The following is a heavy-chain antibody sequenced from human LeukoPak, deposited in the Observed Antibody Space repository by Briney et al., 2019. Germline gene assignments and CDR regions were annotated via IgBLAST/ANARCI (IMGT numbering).Heavy chain of an antibody. CDR2: IKSKTDGGAA. J-gene: IGHJ4*02. Sequence: PGGSLRLSCAASGFTFSDSWMSWVRQAPGKGLDWVGRIKSKTDGGAADYAAPVKGRFTISRDDSKNTVFLQMNGLRIEDTGVYYYTTAQKNYFGKIVLATFDYRGQGTLVTVSS. CDR1: GFTFSDSW. D-gene: IGHD3-10*01. CDR3: TTAQKNYFGKIVLATFDY. V-gene: IGHV3-15*01.